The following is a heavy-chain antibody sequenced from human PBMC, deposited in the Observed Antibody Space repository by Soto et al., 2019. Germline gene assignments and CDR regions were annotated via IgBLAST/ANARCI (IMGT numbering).Heavy chain of an antibody. V-gene: IGHV5-10-1*01. Sequence: PGESLKISCKGSGYSFTSYWISWVRQMPGKGLEWMGRIDPSDSYTNYSPSFQGHVTISADKSISTAYLQWSSLKASDTAMYYCASGSESDERYYYYGMDVWGQGTTVTVSS. J-gene: IGHJ6*02. CDR3: ASGSESDERYYYYGMDV. CDR2: IDPSDSYT. CDR1: GYSFTSYW. D-gene: IGHD6-25*01.